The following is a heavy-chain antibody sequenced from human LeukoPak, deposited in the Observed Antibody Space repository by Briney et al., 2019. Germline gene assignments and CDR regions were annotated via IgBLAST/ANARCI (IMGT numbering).Heavy chain of an antibody. CDR1: GFTFGSYA. Sequence: PGGSLRLSCTASGFTFGSYAMSWARQAPGKGLEWVSIISNAGGTTYYADSVRGRFTISRDNSKNTLYLQMNSLRAEDTAVYYCAKLSSGSGSKFGFDYWGQGTLVTVSS. V-gene: IGHV3-23*01. J-gene: IGHJ4*02. CDR3: AKLSSGSGSKFGFDY. CDR2: ISNAGGTT. D-gene: IGHD6-19*01.